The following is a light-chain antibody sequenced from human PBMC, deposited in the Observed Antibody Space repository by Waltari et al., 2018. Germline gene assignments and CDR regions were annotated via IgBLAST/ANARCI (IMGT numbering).Light chain of an antibody. CDR2: RSD. CDR1: TSNIGSNL. CDR3: AAWDDSLNGHWV. V-gene: IGLV1-44*01. Sequence: QSVLTQPPSASGTPGQRVTIPCSGSTSNIGSNLVNWYHQLPGKAPKLLIYRSDQRPSGVPDRFSGSKSGTSASLAISGLQSEDEADYYCAAWDDSLNGHWVFGGGTKVTVL. J-gene: IGLJ3*02.